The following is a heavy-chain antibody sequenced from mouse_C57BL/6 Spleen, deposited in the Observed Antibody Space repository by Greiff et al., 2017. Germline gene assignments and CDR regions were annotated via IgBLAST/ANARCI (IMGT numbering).Heavy chain of an antibody. CDR2: LYPGDGDT. CDR1: GYAFSSSW. D-gene: IGHD1-1*01. V-gene: IGHV1-82*01. J-gene: IGHJ4*01. Sequence: QVQLQQSGPELVKPGASVKISCKASGYAFSSSWMNWVKQRPGKGLEWIGRLYPGDGDTNYNGKFKGKATLTADKSSSTAYMQLSSLTSEDSAVYFCARGAIYYYGSSHYYAMDYWGQGTSVTVSS. CDR3: ARGAIYYYGSSHYYAMDY.